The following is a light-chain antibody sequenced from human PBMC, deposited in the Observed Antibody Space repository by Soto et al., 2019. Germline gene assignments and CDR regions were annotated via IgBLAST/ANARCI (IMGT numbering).Light chain of an antibody. CDR3: MQRLEFPLT. CDR1: QSLLDRDDGNMY. CDR2: TVS. V-gene: IGKV2-40*01. Sequence: EIVMTQTPLSLPVTPGEPASISCRSSQSLLDRDDGNMYLDWYVQKPGQSPQLLIYTVSYQAPGVPDRFSGIGSGTDFTLKISRVEADDVGVYYCMQRLEFPLTFGGGTKVDSK. J-gene: IGKJ4*01.